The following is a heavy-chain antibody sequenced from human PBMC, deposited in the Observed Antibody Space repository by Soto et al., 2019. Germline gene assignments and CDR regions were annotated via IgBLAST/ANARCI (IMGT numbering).Heavy chain of an antibody. J-gene: IGHJ6*02. CDR2: IYYSGST. CDR1: GGSVSSGSYY. CDR3: ARLQLGRGGYYGMDV. Sequence: QVQLQESGPGLVKPSETLSLTCTVSGGSVSSGSYYWSWIRQPPGKGLEWIGYIYYSGSTNYNPSLKSRVTIXXDXSXXQVSLKLSSVTAADTAGYYCARLQLGRGGYYGMDVWGQGTTVTVSS. D-gene: IGHD6-6*01. V-gene: IGHV4-61*01.